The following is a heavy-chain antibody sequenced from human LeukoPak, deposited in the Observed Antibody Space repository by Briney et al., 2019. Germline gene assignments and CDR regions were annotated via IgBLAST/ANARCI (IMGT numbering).Heavy chain of an antibody. D-gene: IGHD3-10*01. CDR2: VYKTGHT. Sequence: SETLSPTCTVSDNSISSFYWSWIRQPPGKGLEWIGFVYKTGHTNYNPSLKSRVAISLDGSKSQVSLRLTSVTAADTAVYYCAPHRFGEPHFEYWGRGTLVSVS. J-gene: IGHJ4*02. CDR1: DNSISSFY. V-gene: IGHV4-59*08. CDR3: APHRFGEPHFEY.